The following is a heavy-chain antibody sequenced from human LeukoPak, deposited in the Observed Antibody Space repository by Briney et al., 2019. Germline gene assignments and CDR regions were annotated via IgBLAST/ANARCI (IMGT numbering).Heavy chain of an antibody. D-gene: IGHD6-6*01. V-gene: IGHV3-21*01. J-gene: IGHJ4*02. CDR3: ARGGIAARPRVFDY. CDR2: IISSSSYI. CDR1: GFTFSSYS. Sequence: PGGSLRLSCAASGFTFSSYSMNWVRQAPGKGLEWVSSIISSSSYIYYADSVKGRFTISRDNAKNSLYLQMNSLRAEDTAVYYCARGGIAARPRVFDYWGQGTLVTVSS.